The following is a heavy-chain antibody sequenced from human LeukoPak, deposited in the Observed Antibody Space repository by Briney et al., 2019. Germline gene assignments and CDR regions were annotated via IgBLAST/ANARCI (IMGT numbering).Heavy chain of an antibody. CDR2: INHSGST. J-gene: IGHJ4*02. Sequence: SETLSLTCAVYGGSFSGYYWSWIRQPPGKGLEWIGEINHSGSTNYNPSLKSRVTISVDTSKNQFSLKLSSVTAADTAVYYCARVRIAAAAMGVDYWGQGTLVTVSS. CDR3: ARVRIAAAAMGVDY. CDR1: GGSFSGYY. V-gene: IGHV4-34*01. D-gene: IGHD6-13*01.